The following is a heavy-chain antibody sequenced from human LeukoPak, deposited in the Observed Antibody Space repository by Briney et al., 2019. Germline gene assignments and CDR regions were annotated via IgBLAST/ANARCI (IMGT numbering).Heavy chain of an antibody. Sequence: PGGSLRLSCAASGFTFSSYSMNWVRQAPGKGLEGVSYISSSSSTIYYADSVKGRFTISRDNAMNSVYLQMNSLRAEDTAVYYCARAKRNGFDIWGQGTMVTVSS. CDR1: GFTFSSYS. J-gene: IGHJ3*02. CDR3: ARAKRNGFDI. V-gene: IGHV3-48*01. CDR2: ISSSSSTI.